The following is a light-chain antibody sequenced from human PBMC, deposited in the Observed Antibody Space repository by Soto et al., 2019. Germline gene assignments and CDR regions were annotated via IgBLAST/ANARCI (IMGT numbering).Light chain of an antibody. J-gene: IGKJ5*01. Sequence: DIQMTQSASSLSASVGDRVTITCQASRDIGKYLNWFQEKPGKAPKLLIYDASNLQTGVPSRFSGSGSGTDVTFTISSLQPEDFATYYCQRYDSLPPTFGQGTRLEIK. CDR1: RDIGKY. CDR2: DAS. CDR3: QRYDSLPPT. V-gene: IGKV1-33*01.